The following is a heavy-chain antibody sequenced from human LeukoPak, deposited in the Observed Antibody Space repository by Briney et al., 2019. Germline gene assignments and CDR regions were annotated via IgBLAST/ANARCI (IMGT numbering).Heavy chain of an antibody. CDR3: ARVGSYSGDYYGMDV. CDR1: GYTFTSYY. V-gene: IGHV1-46*01. CDR2: INPSGGST. Sequence: ASVKVSCTASGYTFTSYYMHWVRQAPGQGLEWMGIINPSGGSTSYAQTFQGRVTMTRDTSTSTVYMELSSLRSEDTAVYYCARVGSYSGDYYGMDVWGQGTTVTVSS. J-gene: IGHJ6*02. D-gene: IGHD1-26*01.